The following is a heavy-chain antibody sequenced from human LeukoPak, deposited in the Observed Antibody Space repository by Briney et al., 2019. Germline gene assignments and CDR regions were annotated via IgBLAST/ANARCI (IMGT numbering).Heavy chain of an antibody. CDR1: GGSINNYY. Sequence: SETLSLTCTVSGGSINNYYWTWIRQPPGKGLEWIGYVYYSGSTSYNPSLKSRVTISVDTSKNQFSLKLSSVTAADTAVYYCARGGNWNYFGDWFDPWGQGTLVTVSS. D-gene: IGHD1-7*01. J-gene: IGHJ5*02. CDR2: VYYSGST. V-gene: IGHV4-59*12. CDR3: ARGGNWNYFGDWFDP.